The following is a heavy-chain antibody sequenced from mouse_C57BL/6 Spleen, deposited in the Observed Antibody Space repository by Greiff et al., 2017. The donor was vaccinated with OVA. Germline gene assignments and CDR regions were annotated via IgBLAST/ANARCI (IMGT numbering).Heavy chain of an antibody. Sequence: EVQLQQSGPELVKPGASVKISCKASGYSFTDYNMNWVKQSNGKSLEWIGVINPNYGTTSYNQKFKGKATLTVDQSSSTAYMQLNSLTSEDSAVYYGARWKGSTMITTWGGGFDYWGQGTTLTVSS. CDR3: ARWKGSTMITTWGGGFDY. J-gene: IGHJ2*01. CDR1: GYSFTDYN. V-gene: IGHV1-39*01. CDR2: INPNYGTT. D-gene: IGHD2-4*01.